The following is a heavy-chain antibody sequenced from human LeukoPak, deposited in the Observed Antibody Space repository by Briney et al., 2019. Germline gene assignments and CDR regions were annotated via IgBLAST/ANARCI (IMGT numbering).Heavy chain of an antibody. CDR1: GGSFSEYY. Sequence: SETLSLTCAVYGGSFSEYYWSWIRQPPGKGLEWIGEINHSGSTNYNPPLKSRVTISVDTSKKLFSLKLSSVTAADTAVYYCARGPGIAAADAVSYWGQGTLVTVSS. CDR3: ARGPGIAAADAVSY. J-gene: IGHJ4*02. CDR2: INHSGST. V-gene: IGHV4-34*01. D-gene: IGHD6-25*01.